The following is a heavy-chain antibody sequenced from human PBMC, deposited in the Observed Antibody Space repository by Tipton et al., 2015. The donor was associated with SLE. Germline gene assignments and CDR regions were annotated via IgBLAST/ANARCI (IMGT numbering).Heavy chain of an antibody. D-gene: IGHD3-3*01. V-gene: IGHV4-34*01. J-gene: IGHJ6*03. CDR3: ARVLGVVKSYYMDV. CDR2: INHSGST. CDR1: GGSFSGYY. Sequence: TLSLTCAVYGGSFSGYYWSWIRQPPGKGLEWIGEINHSGSTNYNPSLKSRVTISVDTSKNQFSLKLRSVTAADTAVYYCARVLGVVKSYYMDVWGKGTTVTVSS.